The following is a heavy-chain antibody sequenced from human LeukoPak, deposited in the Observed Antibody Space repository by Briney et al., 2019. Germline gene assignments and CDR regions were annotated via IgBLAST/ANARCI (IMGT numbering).Heavy chain of an antibody. CDR1: GFIFSTYA. J-gene: IGHJ4*02. V-gene: IGHV3-30*04. CDR3: ATSGDYYLKY. Sequence: GGSLRLSCAASGFIFSTYAMHWVRQAPGKGLEWVAVISYHGSDQYYTDSVKGRFTISRDNSKSTLSLQMNSLRAEDTAVYYCATSGDYYLKYWGQGTLVTVSS. CDR2: ISYHGSDQ. D-gene: IGHD1-26*01.